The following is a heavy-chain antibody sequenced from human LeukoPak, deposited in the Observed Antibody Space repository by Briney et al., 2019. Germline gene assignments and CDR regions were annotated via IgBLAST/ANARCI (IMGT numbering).Heavy chain of an antibody. CDR1: GDSISSYNHY. V-gene: IGHV4-39*01. CDR2: ICYGGST. CDR3: ARMMYGNGWNRYYFDY. Sequence: SETLSLTCTVSGDSISSYNHYWGWIRQPPGKGLEWLGSICYGGSTHDNPSLKSRVSISVDTSKNQFSLRVTSATAADTAVYYCARMMYGNGWNRYYFDYWGQGTLVTVSS. J-gene: IGHJ4*02. D-gene: IGHD6-19*01.